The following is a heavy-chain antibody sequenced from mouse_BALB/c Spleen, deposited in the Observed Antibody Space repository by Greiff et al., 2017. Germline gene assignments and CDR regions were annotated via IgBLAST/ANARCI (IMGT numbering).Heavy chain of an antibody. Sequence: EVKLQESGPGLVKPSQSLSLTCTVTGYSITSDYAWNWIRQFPGNKLEWMGYISYSGSTSYNPSLKSRISITRDTSKNQFFLQLNSVTTEDTATYYCARSGLGYGNFLAYWGQGTLVTVSA. CDR3: ARSGLGYGNFLAY. CDR2: ISYSGST. D-gene: IGHD2-10*02. V-gene: IGHV3-2*02. CDR1: GYSITSDYA. J-gene: IGHJ3*01.